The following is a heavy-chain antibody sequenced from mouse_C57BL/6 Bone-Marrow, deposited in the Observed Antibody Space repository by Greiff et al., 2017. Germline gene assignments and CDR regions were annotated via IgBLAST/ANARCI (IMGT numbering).Heavy chain of an antibody. D-gene: IGHD4-1*01. CDR2: INPNNGGT. Sequence: EVKLVESGPELVKPGASVKMSCKASGYTFTDYNMHWVKQSHGKSLEWIGYINPNNGGTSYNQKFKGKATLTVNKSSSTAYMELRSLTSEDSAVYYCARHWDYFDYWGQGTTLTVSS. V-gene: IGHV1-22*01. CDR1: GYTFTDYN. J-gene: IGHJ2*01. CDR3: ARHWDYFDY.